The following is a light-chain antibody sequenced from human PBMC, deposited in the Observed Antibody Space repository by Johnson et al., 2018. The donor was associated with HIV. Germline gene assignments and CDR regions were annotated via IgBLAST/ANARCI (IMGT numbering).Light chain of an antibody. V-gene: IGLV1-51*01. CDR2: DNN. J-gene: IGLJ1*01. CDR3: GTWDSSLSAV. CDR1: TSNIGNNY. Sequence: QAVLTQPPSVSAAPGQKVTISCSGSTSNIGNNYVSWYQQLPGTAPKLLIYDNNKRPSGIPDRFSGSQSGTSSTLGITGLPTGDEADYDCGTWDSSLSAVFGTWTEVTV.